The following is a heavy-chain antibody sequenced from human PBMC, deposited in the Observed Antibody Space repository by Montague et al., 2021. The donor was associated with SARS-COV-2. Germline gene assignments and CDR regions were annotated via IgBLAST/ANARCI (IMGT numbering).Heavy chain of an antibody. J-gene: IGHJ6*02. D-gene: IGHD2-15*01. Sequence: SETLSLTCAVYGGSFSGYYWSWIRQPPGKGLEWIGEINHSGSTNYSPSLKSRVTISVDTSKNQFSLKLSSVTAADTAVYYCARRGLIYCSGGNCYSSYYGMGVWGQGTTVTVSS. CDR2: INHSGST. CDR3: ARRGLIYCSGGNCYSSYYGMGV. V-gene: IGHV4-34*01. CDR1: GGSFSGYY.